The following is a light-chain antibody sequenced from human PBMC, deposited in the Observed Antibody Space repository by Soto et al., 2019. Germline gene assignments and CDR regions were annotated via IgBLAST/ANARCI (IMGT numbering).Light chain of an antibody. J-gene: IGLJ3*02. CDR2: STS. CDR3: LLYFGGPSV. Sequence: QAVVTQEPSLTVSPGGTVTLTCASSTGAVTSGYYPNWFQQKPGQAPRPLIYSTSNKHSWTPARFSGSLLGSKAALTLSGVQPEDEAEYYCLLYFGGPSVFGGGTKLTVL. V-gene: IGLV7-43*01. CDR1: TGAVTSGYY.